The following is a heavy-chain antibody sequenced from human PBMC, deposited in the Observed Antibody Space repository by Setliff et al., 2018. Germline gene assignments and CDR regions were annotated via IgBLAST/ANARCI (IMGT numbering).Heavy chain of an antibody. D-gene: IGHD3-3*01. V-gene: IGHV4-61*09. J-gene: IGHJ5*02. CDR2: FYTSGNT. CDR1: GDSISSGYYY. CDR3: ARGGPTLTISRVLVVSSFDP. Sequence: SETLSLTCTVSGDSISSGYYYWTWIRQSAGKGLEWIGHFYTSGNTNYNPSLKSRVTISVDTSKNQFSLKLSSVTAAGTATYYCARGGPTLTISRVLVVSSFDPWGQGSRVTVSS.